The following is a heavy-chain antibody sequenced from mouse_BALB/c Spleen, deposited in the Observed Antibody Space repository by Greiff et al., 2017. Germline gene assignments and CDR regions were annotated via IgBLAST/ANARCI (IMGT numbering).Heavy chain of an antibody. CDR2: ISSGGST. Sequence: EVQLVESGGGLVKPGGSLKLSCAASGFTFSSYAMSWVRQTPEKRLEWVASISSGGSTYYPDSVKGRFTISRDNARNILYLQMSSLRSEDTAMYYCARGEGAARATDYWGQGTTLTVSS. CDR1: GFTFSSYA. V-gene: IGHV5-6-5*01. CDR3: ARGEGAARATDY. D-gene: IGHD3-1*01. J-gene: IGHJ2*01.